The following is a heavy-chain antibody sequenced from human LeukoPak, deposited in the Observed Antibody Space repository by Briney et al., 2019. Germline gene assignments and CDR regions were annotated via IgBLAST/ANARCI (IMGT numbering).Heavy chain of an antibody. CDR3: ARSYGSGSYYRDYYYYYGMDV. D-gene: IGHD3-10*01. CDR1: GGSISSSNW. V-gene: IGHV4-4*02. Sequence: SETLSLTCAVSGGSISSSNWWSWVRQPPGKGLEWIGEIYHSGSTNYNPSLKSRVTISVDKSKNQFSLKLSSVTAADTAVYYCARSYGSGSYYRDYYYYYGMDVWGQGTTVTVSS. CDR2: IYHSGST. J-gene: IGHJ6*02.